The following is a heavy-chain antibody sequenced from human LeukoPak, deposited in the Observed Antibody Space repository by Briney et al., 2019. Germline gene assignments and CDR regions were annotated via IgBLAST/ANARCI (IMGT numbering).Heavy chain of an antibody. Sequence: GGSLRLSCAASGFTFSDYYMSWIRQAPGKGLEWVSYISSSGGTIHYADSVKGRFTISRDNAKNSLYLQMNSLRAEDTAVYYCATSGYSYGLYYWGQGTLVTVSS. CDR1: GFTFSDYY. J-gene: IGHJ4*02. CDR3: ATSGYSYGLYY. V-gene: IGHV3-11*01. D-gene: IGHD5-18*01. CDR2: ISSSGGTI.